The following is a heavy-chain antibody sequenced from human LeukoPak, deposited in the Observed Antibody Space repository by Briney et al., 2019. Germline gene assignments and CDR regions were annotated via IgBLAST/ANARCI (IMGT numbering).Heavy chain of an antibody. CDR2: ISSSSSYI. V-gene: IGHV3-21*01. D-gene: IGHD3-3*01. CDR1: GFTFSSYS. J-gene: IGHJ4*02. CDR3: ARDANDFWSGSYYFDY. Sequence: GGSLRLSCAASGFTFSSYSMNWVRQAPGKGLEWVSSISSSSSYIYYADSVKGRFTISRDNAKNSLYLQMNSLRAEDTAVYYCARDANDFWSGSYYFDYWGQGTLVTVSS.